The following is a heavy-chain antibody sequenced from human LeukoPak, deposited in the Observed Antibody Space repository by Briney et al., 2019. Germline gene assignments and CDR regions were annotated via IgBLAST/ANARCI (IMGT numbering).Heavy chain of an antibody. J-gene: IGHJ5*02. V-gene: IGHV4-4*02. CDR3: ARDSDFWSGYKNWFDP. CDR1: GGSISSSNW. D-gene: IGHD3-3*01. CDR2: IYHSGST. Sequence: PSGTLSLTCAVSGGSISSSNWWSWVRQPPGKGLERIGEIYHSGSTNYNPSLKSRVTISVDKSKNQFSLKLSSVTAADTAVYYCARDSDFWSGYKNWFDPWGQGTLVTVSS.